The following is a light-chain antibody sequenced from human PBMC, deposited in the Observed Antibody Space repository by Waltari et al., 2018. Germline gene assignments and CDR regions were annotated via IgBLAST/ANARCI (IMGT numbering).Light chain of an antibody. CDR1: QDITTS. Sequence: DIQMTQSPSTLSASVGDRVTITCRASQDITTSLGWYQQKPGKAPKVLIYRTSNLKSGVSARFSGSGSGTEFALTINSLQPDDFATYYCQQFHSYPVTLGGGTKVEIK. J-gene: IGKJ4*01. CDR3: QQFHSYPVT. V-gene: IGKV1-5*03. CDR2: RTS.